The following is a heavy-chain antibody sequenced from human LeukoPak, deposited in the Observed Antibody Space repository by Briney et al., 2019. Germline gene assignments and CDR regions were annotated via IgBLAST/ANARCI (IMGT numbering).Heavy chain of an antibody. J-gene: IGHJ6*03. Sequence: GGSLRLSCAASGFTFSYYDMSWVRQAPGKGLEWVASITLSGGSTFYADSVKGRFTLSRDNSKNTLYLQTNSLSAEDTAVYYCAKRGNPAVGHHYLDVWGKGTAVSVSS. CDR3: AKRGNPAVGHHYLDV. CDR2: ITLSGGST. CDR1: GFTFSYYD. D-gene: IGHD2-2*01. V-gene: IGHV3-23*01.